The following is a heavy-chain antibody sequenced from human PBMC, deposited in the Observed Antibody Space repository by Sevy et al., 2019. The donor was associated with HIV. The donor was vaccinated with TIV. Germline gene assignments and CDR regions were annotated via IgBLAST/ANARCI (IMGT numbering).Heavy chain of an antibody. CDR2: IKRDGSEK. V-gene: IGHV3-7*03. J-gene: IGHJ6*02. D-gene: IGHD1-26*01. Sequence: GGSLRLSCAASGFNFNNYWVTWVRQAPGKGLEWVANIKRDGSEKYYLASVKGRFTISRDNAKKALYLQMNNLRADDTALYYCARDCNSATCLWGLDVWGQGTTVTVSS. CDR3: ARDCNSATCLWGLDV. CDR1: GFNFNNYW.